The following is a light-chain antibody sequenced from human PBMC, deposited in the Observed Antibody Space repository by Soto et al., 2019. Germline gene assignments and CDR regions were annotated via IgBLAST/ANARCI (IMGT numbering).Light chain of an antibody. J-gene: IGKJ2*01. CDR1: QSISGW. Sequence: DIQMTQSPSTLSASVGDRVTITCRASQSISGWLAWYQRKPGKAPKLLIYKASTLQSAVPSRFSGSGSGTEFTLPITSLQPDDFATYYCQQYQSYPYTFGQGTNLEIK. V-gene: IGKV1-5*03. CDR3: QQYQSYPYT. CDR2: KAS.